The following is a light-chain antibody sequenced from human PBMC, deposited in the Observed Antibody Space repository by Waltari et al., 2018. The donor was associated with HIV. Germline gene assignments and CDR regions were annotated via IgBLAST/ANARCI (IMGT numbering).Light chain of an antibody. CDR2: NNN. CDR3: ASWDDRLSGQGV. Sequence: QPMLTQPPSASGIPGQRVTISWSGTISNLGKNTVNWYQQFPGTAPELLIYNNNQRPSRVPDRFSGSKSGSSASLAIRGLQSDDEADYYCASWDDRLSGQGVFGGGTRLTVL. J-gene: IGLJ3*02. V-gene: IGLV1-44*01. CDR1: ISNLGKNT.